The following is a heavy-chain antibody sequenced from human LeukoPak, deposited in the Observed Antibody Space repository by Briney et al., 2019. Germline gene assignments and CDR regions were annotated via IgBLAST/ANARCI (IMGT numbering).Heavy chain of an antibody. CDR1: GFTFGNYP. Sequence: GGSLRLSCAASGFTFGNYPMSWVRQAPGKGLEWVSVVSANGISTLYADSVKGRFTISRDNPMNTLYLQMSSLRAEDTAVYYCEKDRGYTTGRDFDYWGQGALVTVSS. CDR3: EKDRGYTTGRDFDY. J-gene: IGHJ4*02. V-gene: IGHV3-23*01. D-gene: IGHD3-10*01. CDR2: VSANGIST.